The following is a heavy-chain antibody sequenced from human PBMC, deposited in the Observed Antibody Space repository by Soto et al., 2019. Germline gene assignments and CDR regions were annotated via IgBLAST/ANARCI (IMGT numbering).Heavy chain of an antibody. CDR3: ARAGAMVRGGNSSKRRAYYFDS. CDR1: GGSFSGYY. J-gene: IGHJ4*02. CDR2: INHSGST. V-gene: IGHV4-34*01. Sequence: SETLSLTCAVYGGSFSGYYWSWIRQPPGKGLEWIGEINHSGSTNSNPSLKSRVTISVDTSKNQFSLKLSSVTAADTAVYYCARAGAMVRGGNSSKRRAYYFDSWGQGTLVTVSS. D-gene: IGHD3-10*01.